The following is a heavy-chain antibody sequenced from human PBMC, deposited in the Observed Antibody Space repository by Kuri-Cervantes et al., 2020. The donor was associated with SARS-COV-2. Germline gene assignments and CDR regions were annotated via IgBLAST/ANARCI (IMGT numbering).Heavy chain of an antibody. CDR1: GFTVSSNY. V-gene: IGHV3-23*01. Sequence: LSLTCAASGFTVSSNYMSWVRQAPGKGLEWVSAISGSGGSTYYADSVKGRFTISRDNSKNTLYLQMNSLRAEDTAVYYCARVKTRGTLEYWGQGTLVTVSS. D-gene: IGHD1-1*01. CDR2: ISGSGGST. CDR3: ARVKTRGTLEY. J-gene: IGHJ4*02.